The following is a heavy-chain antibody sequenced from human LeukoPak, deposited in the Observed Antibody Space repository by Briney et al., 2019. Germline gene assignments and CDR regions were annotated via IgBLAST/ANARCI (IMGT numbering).Heavy chain of an antibody. D-gene: IGHD3-3*01. CDR2: IYYSGST. CDR1: GGSIGSSSYY. V-gene: IGHV4-39*07. CDR3: ARGGKYDFWSGYYRRIYYFDY. J-gene: IGHJ4*02. Sequence: PSETLSLTCTVSGGSIGSSSYYWGWIRQPPGKGLEWIGNIYYSGSTYFNPSLKSRVTKSVDTSKNQFSLKLSSVTAADTAVYYCARGGKYDFWSGYYRRIYYFDYWGQGTLVTVSS.